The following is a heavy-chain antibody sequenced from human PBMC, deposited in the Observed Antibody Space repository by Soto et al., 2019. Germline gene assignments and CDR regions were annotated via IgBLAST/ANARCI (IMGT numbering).Heavy chain of an antibody. CDR2: ISSNGGNT. CDR3: VQDPYWDDSRAYPPL. V-gene: IGHV3-64D*06. D-gene: IGHD3-22*01. CDR1: GFTFSTFP. Sequence: HPGGSLRLSCSASGFTFSTFPMHWVRQSPGKGLEYVSAISSNGGNTYYADSVTGRFTISRDNSKNTLYLQMSSLRTEDTAVYYCVQDPYWDDSRAYPPLWGQGILVTVSS. J-gene: IGHJ4*02.